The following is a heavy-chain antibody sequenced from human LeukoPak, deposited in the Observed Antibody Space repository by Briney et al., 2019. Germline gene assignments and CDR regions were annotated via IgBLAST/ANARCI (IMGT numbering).Heavy chain of an antibody. CDR1: GYIFSSYG. CDR2: ISAYNGNT. CDR3: ARDSTPYCGGDCYQRN. D-gene: IGHD2-21*02. J-gene: IGHJ4*02. Sequence: ASVKVSCKAAGYIFSSYGIGWVRQAPGQGLEWMGWISAYNGNTNYAQKLQGRVTMTTDTSTSTAYMELRSLRSDDTAVYYCARDSTPYCGGDCYQRNWGQGTLVTVSS. V-gene: IGHV1-18*01.